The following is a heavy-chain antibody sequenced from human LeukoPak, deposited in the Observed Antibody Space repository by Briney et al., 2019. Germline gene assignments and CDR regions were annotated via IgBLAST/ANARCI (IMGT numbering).Heavy chain of an antibody. CDR1: GFTFDDYA. V-gene: IGHV3-43D*03. Sequence: GGSLRLSCAASGFTFDDYAMHWVRQASGKGLEWVSHITWDGGSTHYADSVEGRFTISRDNRENSLYLQMNSLRPEDTALYYCAKDRAARGRGNYFYMDVWGKGTTVTVSS. J-gene: IGHJ6*03. D-gene: IGHD2/OR15-2a*01. CDR3: AKDRAARGRGNYFYMDV. CDR2: ITWDGGST.